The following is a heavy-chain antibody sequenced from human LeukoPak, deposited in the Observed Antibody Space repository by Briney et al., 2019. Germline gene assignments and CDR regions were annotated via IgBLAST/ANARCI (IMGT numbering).Heavy chain of an antibody. CDR1: GYTFTSHG. J-gene: IGHJ4*02. CDR3: ARDPGGTWGFDY. CDR2: ISIYSGNT. V-gene: IGHV1-18*01. D-gene: IGHD7-27*01. Sequence: SVKVSCKASGYTFTSHGLSWARQAPGQGLEWMGWISIYSGNTNYAQKFQDRISMTTDTSTSTAYMELRSLKSDDTAVYYCARDPGGTWGFDYWGQGALVTVSS.